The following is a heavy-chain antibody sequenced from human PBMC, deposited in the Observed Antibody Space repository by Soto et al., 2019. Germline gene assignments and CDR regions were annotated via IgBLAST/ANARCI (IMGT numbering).Heavy chain of an antibody. J-gene: IGHJ3*02. V-gene: IGHV3-23*01. CDR3: AKDHLRVRSRGAFDI. CDR1: GFTFSSYA. CDR2: ISGSGGST. Sequence: EVQLLESGGGLVQPGGSLRLSCEASGFTFSSYAMSWVRQAPGKGLEWVSAISGSGGSTYYANSVKGRFTITRDNSKSTLNLQMHSLRAEDTAVYYCAKDHLRVRSRGAFDIWGQGTMVTVSS. D-gene: IGHD3-10*01.